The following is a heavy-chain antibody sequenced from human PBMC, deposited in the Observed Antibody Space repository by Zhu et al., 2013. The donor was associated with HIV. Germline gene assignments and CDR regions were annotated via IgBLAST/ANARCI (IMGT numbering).Heavy chain of an antibody. Sequence: VQLLESGGGLVQPGGSLRLSCAASGFTFSSYAMSWVRQAPGKGLEWVSAISGSGGSTYYADSVKGRFTISRDNSKNTLYLQMNSLRAEDTAVYYCAKSVSSLSSFSTEKCCDGGLLLDYWGQGTLVTVSS. CDR1: GFTFSSYA. V-gene: IGHV3-23*01. CDR3: AKSVSSLSSFSTEKCCDGGLLLDY. CDR2: ISGSGGST. D-gene: IGHD3-22*01. J-gene: IGHJ4*02.